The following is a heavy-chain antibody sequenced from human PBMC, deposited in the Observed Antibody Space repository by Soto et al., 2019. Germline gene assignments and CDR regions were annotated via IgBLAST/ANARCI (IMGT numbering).Heavy chain of an antibody. V-gene: IGHV4-31*03. Sequence: QVQLQESGPGLVKPSQTLSLTCTVSGGSISSGGYYWSWIRQHPGKGLEWIGYIYYSGSTYYNPSLKSRVTISVDTSKNQFSLKLSSVTAADTAVYYCARGQYYDILTGYYGFDYWGQGTLVTVSS. D-gene: IGHD3-9*01. J-gene: IGHJ4*02. CDR2: IYYSGST. CDR3: ARGQYYDILTGYYGFDY. CDR1: GGSISSGGYY.